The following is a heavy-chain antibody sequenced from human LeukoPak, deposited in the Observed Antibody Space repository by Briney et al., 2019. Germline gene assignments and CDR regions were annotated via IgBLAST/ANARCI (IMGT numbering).Heavy chain of an antibody. D-gene: IGHD3-3*01. V-gene: IGHV4-34*01. Sequence: PSETLSLTCAVYGGSFSDYYWSWIRQPPGKGLEWIGEINHSGSTNYNPSLKSRVTISVDTPKNQFSLKLSSVTAADTAVYYCARGHSKYYDFWSGYRDYYYMDVWGKGTTVTVSS. CDR1: GGSFSDYY. J-gene: IGHJ6*03. CDR2: INHSGST. CDR3: ARGHSKYYDFWSGYRDYYYMDV.